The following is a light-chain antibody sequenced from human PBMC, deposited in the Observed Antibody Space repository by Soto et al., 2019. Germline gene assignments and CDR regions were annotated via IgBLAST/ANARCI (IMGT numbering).Light chain of an antibody. CDR2: AAS. V-gene: IGKV1-9*01. CDR3: QQYGSSTGT. J-gene: IGKJ1*01. CDR1: QGISSY. Sequence: IQLTQSPSSLSTSVRDRVTITCRASQGISSYLAWYQQKPGKAPKLLIYAASTLQSGVPSRFSGSGSGTDFTLTISRLEPEDFAVYYCQQYGSSTGTFGQGTKVDIK.